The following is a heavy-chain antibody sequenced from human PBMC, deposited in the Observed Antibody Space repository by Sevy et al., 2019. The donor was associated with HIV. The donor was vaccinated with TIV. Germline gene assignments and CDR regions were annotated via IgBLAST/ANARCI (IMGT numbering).Heavy chain of an antibody. CDR3: ARAVTYYDSSGYPTYYFDY. Sequence: ASVKVSCKASGGTFSSYAISWVRQAPGQGLEWMGGIIPIFGTANYAQKFQGRVTITADESTSTAYMELSSLRSEDTAVYYCARAVTYYDSSGYPTYYFDYWGQRTLVTVSS. V-gene: IGHV1-69*13. CDR2: IIPIFGTA. J-gene: IGHJ4*02. CDR1: GGTFSSYA. D-gene: IGHD3-22*01.